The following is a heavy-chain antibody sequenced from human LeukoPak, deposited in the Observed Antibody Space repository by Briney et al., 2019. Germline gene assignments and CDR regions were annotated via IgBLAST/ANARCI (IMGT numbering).Heavy chain of an antibody. Sequence: GGSLRLSCAASGFTFSSYGMHWVRQAPGKGLEWVAVISYDGSNKYHADSVKGRFTISRDNSKNTLYLQMNSLRAEDTAVYYCAKHVLYYGSGSYYNDYWGQGTLVTVSS. CDR3: AKHVLYYGSGSYYNDY. V-gene: IGHV3-30*18. D-gene: IGHD3-10*01. CDR1: GFTFSSYG. CDR2: ISYDGSNK. J-gene: IGHJ4*02.